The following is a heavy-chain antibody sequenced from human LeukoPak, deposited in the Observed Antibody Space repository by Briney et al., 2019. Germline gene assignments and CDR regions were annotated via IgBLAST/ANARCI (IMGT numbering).Heavy chain of an antibody. CDR1: GFTFSDYY. Sequence: GGSLRLSCAASGFTFSDYYMNWVRQAPGKGLEWVSSISSSSSYIYYADSVKGRFTISRDNAKNSLYLQMNSLRAEDTAVYYCARYMVGASYGDAFDIWGQGTMVTVSS. CDR3: ARYMVGASYGDAFDI. J-gene: IGHJ3*02. D-gene: IGHD1-26*01. V-gene: IGHV3-21*01. CDR2: ISSSSSYI.